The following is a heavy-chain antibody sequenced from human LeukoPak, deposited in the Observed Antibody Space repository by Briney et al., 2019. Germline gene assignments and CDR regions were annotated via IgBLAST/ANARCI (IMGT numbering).Heavy chain of an antibody. CDR3: ARDDDIDSSGYYVPAAGY. J-gene: IGHJ4*02. CDR1: GYTFSNYG. CDR2: ISTYNGNT. D-gene: IGHD3-22*01. V-gene: IGHV1-18*04. Sequence: RASVTVSCKASGYTFSNYGITWVRQAPGQGLEWMGWISTYNGNTNYAQKLQGRVTMTTDTSTSTAYMELRSLRSDDTAVYYCARDDDIDSSGYYVPAAGYWGQGTLVTVSS.